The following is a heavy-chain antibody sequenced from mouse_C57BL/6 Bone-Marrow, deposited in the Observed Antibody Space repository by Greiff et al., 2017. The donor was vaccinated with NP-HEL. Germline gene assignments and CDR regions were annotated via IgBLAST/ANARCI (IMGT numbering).Heavy chain of an antibody. Sequence: QVQLKESGAELARPGASVKLSCKASGYTFTSYGISWVKQRTGQGLEWIGEIYPRSGNTYYNEKFKGKATLTADKSSSTAYMELRSLTSEDSAVYFCARPLNYYGSSYPFDYWGQGTTLTVSS. D-gene: IGHD1-1*01. CDR1: GYTFTSYG. J-gene: IGHJ2*01. CDR2: IYPRSGNT. CDR3: ARPLNYYGSSYPFDY. V-gene: IGHV1-81*01.